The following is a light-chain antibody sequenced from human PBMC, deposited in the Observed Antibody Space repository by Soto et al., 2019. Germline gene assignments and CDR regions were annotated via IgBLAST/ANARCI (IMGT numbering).Light chain of an antibody. CDR3: SSYSSNNILSYV. CDR1: SNEVGGYKY. CDR2: EVN. Sequence: QSVLTQPASVSGAPGQSITISCTGTSNEVGGYKYVSWYQQRPGTAPKLIMFEVNNRPSGVSDRFSGSRSANTASLTISGLQAQDEADYYCSSYSSNNILSYVFGTGTKLTVL. V-gene: IGLV2-14*03. J-gene: IGLJ1*01.